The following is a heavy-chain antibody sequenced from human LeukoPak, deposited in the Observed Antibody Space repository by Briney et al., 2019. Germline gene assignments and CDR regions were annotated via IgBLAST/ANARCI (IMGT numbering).Heavy chain of an antibody. V-gene: IGHV3-23*01. D-gene: IGHD5/OR15-5a*01. CDR3: ARVVTVVSWFDP. CDR2: ISNSGGST. CDR1: GFTFTSYA. J-gene: IGHJ5*02. Sequence: GGSLRLSCAASGFTFTSYAMSWVRQAPGKGLEWVSAISNSGGSTYYADSVKGRFTISRDNSKNTLYLQMNGLRAEDTAVYYCARVVTVVSWFDPWGQGTLVTVSS.